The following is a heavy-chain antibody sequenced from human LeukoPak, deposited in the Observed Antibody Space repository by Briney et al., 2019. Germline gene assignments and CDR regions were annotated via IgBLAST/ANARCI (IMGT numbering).Heavy chain of an antibody. CDR2: ISHTGSVT. Sequence: PGGSLRLSCAGSGFTFSSYEMSWVRQAPGKGLEWVSYISHTGSVTYYADSVKGRFTISRDNARNSLFLQMNSLRAEDTGVYYCTVVPMGWGQGTLVTVSS. CDR1: GFTFSSYE. V-gene: IGHV3-48*03. CDR3: TVVPMG. D-gene: IGHD4-23*01. J-gene: IGHJ4*02.